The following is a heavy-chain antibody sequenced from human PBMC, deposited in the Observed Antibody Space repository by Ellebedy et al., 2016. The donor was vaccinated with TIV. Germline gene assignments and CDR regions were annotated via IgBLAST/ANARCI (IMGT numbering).Heavy chain of an antibody. J-gene: IGHJ4*02. CDR2: ISAYNGNT. D-gene: IGHD5-12*01. CDR1: GYTFTSHG. V-gene: IGHV1-18*01. Sequence: AASVKVSCKASGYTFTSHGISWVRQAPGQGLEWMGWISAYNGNTKYAQKLQGRVTMTTDTSTSTAYMELRSLRSDDTAVYYCARETGDIVATIMSDYWGQGTLVSVSS. CDR3: ARETGDIVATIMSDY.